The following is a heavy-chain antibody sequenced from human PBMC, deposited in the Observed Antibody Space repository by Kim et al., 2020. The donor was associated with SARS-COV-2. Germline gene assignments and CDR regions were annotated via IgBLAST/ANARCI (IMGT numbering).Heavy chain of an antibody. CDR2: SRYSGST. J-gene: IGHJ5*02. CDR3: ARQSSYGFIWFDP. V-gene: IGHV4-39*01. D-gene: IGHD5-18*01. Sequence: PPGGTLEWFGSSRYSGSTFYNPSLQTRVTISIDSSKGQFTLKVHSVTAADTAVYYCARQSSYGFIWFDPWGQGVLVTVSS.